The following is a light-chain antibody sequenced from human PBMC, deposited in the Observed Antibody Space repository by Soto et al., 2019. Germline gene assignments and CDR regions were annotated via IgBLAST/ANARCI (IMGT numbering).Light chain of an antibody. CDR2: DAS. V-gene: IGKV3-11*01. Sequence: DIVLTQSPATLSLSPGERATLSCRASQSVSTYLAWYQNKPGQAPRLLIFDASNRATGVPARFSGSGSGTDFTLTISSLEPEDFAVYYCHQRNNWVTFGQGTRLEIK. CDR1: QSVSTY. J-gene: IGKJ5*01. CDR3: HQRNNWVT.